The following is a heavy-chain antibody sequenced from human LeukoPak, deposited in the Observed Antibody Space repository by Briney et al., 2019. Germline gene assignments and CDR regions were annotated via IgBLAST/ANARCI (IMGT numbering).Heavy chain of an antibody. J-gene: IGHJ6*02. CDR2: IYYSGST. D-gene: IGHD4-17*01. CDR1: GGSISSYY. V-gene: IGHV4-59*01. Sequence: SETLSLTCTVSGGSISSYYWSWIWQPPGKGLEWIGYIYYSGSTNYNPSLKSRVTISVDTSKNQFSLKLSSVTAADTAVYYCASGINYGDYPYYYGMDVWGQGTTVTVSS. CDR3: ASGINYGDYPYYYGMDV.